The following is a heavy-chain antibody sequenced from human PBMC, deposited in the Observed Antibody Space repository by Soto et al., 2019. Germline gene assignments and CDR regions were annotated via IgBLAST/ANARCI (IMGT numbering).Heavy chain of an antibody. CDR1: GFTFGDYA. V-gene: IGHV3-49*03. Sequence: GGSLRLSCTSSGFTFGDYAMSLFRQAPGKGLEWVGFIRSKAYGGTTEYAASVKGRFTISRDDSKSIAYLQMNSLKTEDTAVYYCTRGHDYSNYEYWFDPWGQGTLLTVSS. J-gene: IGHJ5*02. D-gene: IGHD4-4*01. CDR3: TRGHDYSNYEYWFDP. CDR2: IRSKAYGGTT.